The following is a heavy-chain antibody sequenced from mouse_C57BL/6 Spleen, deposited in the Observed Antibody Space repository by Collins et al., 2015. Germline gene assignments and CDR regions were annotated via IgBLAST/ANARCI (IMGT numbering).Heavy chain of an antibody. CDR1: GYTFTSYW. J-gene: IGHJ4*01. Sequence: KASGYTFTSYWMHWVKQRPGLGLEWIGMIHPNSGSTNYNEKFLSKATLTVDKSSSTAYMQLSSLTSEDSAVYYCARWLLLFYAMDYWGQGTSVTVSS. V-gene: IGHV1-64*01. CDR3: ARWLLLFYAMDY. D-gene: IGHD1-1*02. CDR2: IHPNSGST.